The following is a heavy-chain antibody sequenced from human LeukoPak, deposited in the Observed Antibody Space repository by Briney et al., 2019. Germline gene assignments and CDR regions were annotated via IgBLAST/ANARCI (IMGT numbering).Heavy chain of an antibody. CDR2: INPNSGGT. D-gene: IGHD6-19*01. CDR3: ARVRNGGWPDY. CDR1: GYTFTGYY. J-gene: IGHJ4*02. V-gene: IGHV1-2*06. Sequence: ASEKVSCKASGYTFTGYYMHWVRQAPGQGLEWMGRINPNSGGTNYAQKFQGRVTMTRDTSISTAYMELSRLRSDDTAVYYCARVRNGGWPDYWGQGTLVTVSS.